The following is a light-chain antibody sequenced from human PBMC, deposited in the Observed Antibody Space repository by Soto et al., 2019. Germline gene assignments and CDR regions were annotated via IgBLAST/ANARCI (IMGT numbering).Light chain of an antibody. Sequence: EIVMTQSPATLSVSPGEGATLSCKASQTVYNNLAWYQQRPDQPPRLLIYDASTRATGISARFSGSGYGTEFTLTISSLQSEDFAVYFCQQCRNWPLTFGGGTKVEIK. V-gene: IGKV3-15*01. CDR3: QQCRNWPLT. CDR1: QTVYNN. CDR2: DAS. J-gene: IGKJ4*01.